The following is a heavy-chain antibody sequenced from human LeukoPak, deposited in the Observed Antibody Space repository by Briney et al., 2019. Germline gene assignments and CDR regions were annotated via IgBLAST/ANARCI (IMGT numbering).Heavy chain of an antibody. CDR3: ARGPPAVLIDTYG. Sequence: TGGSLRLSCTASGFIVTNNYINWVRQAPGKGLEWVSLVYSGGSTYYADSVKGRFTISRDNSKNMVYLQMNSLRAEDTAMYYCARGPPAVLIDTYGWGQGTLVTVSS. CDR2: VYSGGST. V-gene: IGHV3-66*01. D-gene: IGHD2-8*01. J-gene: IGHJ4*02. CDR1: GFIVTNNY.